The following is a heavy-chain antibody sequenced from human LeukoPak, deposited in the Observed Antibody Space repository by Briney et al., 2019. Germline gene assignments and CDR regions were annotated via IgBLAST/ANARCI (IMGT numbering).Heavy chain of an antibody. Sequence: GSLRLSCAASGFTFSSYWMSWVRQPPGKGLEWIASIYYSGSTYYNPSLKSRVTISIDTSKNKFFLKLSSVTAADTAVYYCARRNYYFDYWGQGILVTVSS. CDR3: ARRNYYFDY. CDR2: IYYSGST. CDR1: GFTFSSYW. J-gene: IGHJ4*02. V-gene: IGHV4-39*01.